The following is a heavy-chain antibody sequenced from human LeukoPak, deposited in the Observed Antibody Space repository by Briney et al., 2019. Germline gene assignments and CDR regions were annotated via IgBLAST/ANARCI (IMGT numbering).Heavy chain of an antibody. CDR3: ARTAVAAWGYYGMDV. CDR2: IYSGGST. J-gene: IGHJ6*02. CDR1: GFTVSSNY. D-gene: IGHD6-19*01. Sequence: GGSLRLSCAASGFTVSSNYMSWVRQAPGKGLEWVSVIYSGGSTYYADSVKGRFTISRDNSKNTLYLQMNSLRAEDTAVYYCARTAVAAWGYYGMDVWGQGTTVTVSS. V-gene: IGHV3-53*01.